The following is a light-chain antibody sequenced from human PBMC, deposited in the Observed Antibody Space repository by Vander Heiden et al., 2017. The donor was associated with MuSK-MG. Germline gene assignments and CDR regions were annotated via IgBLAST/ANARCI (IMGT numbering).Light chain of an antibody. V-gene: IGLV2-23*02. CDR2: EVS. Sequence: SAMTQPASVYGSSGQEHTISCTGTRSDVGGSTLFSWYEQHPGKAPKLMIHEVSKRASGVSNRFSGSKSGNTASLTIAGLQAEDEADYYCCSDAGSVLFGGGTKLTVL. J-gene: IGLJ2*01. CDR3: CSDAGSVL. CDR1: RSDVGGSTL.